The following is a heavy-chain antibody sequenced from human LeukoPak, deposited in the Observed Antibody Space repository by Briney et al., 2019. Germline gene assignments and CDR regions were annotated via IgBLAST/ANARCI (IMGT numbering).Heavy chain of an antibody. CDR1: GYIFTSYY. V-gene: IGHV1-46*01. D-gene: IGHD5-24*01. CDR3: ARDSHQQDGYNYPLDD. Sequence: GASVKVSCKASGYIFTSYYIHWVRQAPGQGLQWVGIINPNGGSTSCARKFQDRVTMTRDTSTSTVYMELSSLSSDDTAVYYCARDSHQQDGYNYPLDDWGQGTLVTVSS. J-gene: IGHJ4*02. CDR2: INPNGGST.